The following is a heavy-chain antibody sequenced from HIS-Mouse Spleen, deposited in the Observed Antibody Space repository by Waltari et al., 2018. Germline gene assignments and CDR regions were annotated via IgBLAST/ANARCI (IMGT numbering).Heavy chain of an antibody. D-gene: IGHD6-13*01. J-gene: IGHJ2*01. V-gene: IGHV4-39*07. CDR2: IYYSGRT. Sequence: QLQLQESGPGPVKPSESLSLTCTGSSGSIRSRTYYWRWIRQPPGKGLEWIGSIYYSGRTYYNPSLKSRVTISVDTSKNQFSLKLSSVTAADTAVYYCAREIPYSSSWYDWYFDLWGRGTLVTVSS. CDR1: SGSIRSRTYY. CDR3: AREIPYSSSWYDWYFDL.